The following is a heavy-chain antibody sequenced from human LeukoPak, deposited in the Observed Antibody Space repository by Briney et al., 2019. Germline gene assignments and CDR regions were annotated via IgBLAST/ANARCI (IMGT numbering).Heavy chain of an antibody. CDR2: IWYDGSNK. D-gene: IGHD4-17*01. V-gene: IGHV3-33*01. Sequence: GRSLRLSCAASGFTFSSYGMHWVRQAPGKGLEWVAVIWYDGSNKYYADSVKGRFTISRDNSKNTLYLQMNSLRAEDTAVYYCARDLRDYGDSYYYYGMDVWGQGTMVTVSS. J-gene: IGHJ6*02. CDR1: GFTFSSYG. CDR3: ARDLRDYGDSYYYYGMDV.